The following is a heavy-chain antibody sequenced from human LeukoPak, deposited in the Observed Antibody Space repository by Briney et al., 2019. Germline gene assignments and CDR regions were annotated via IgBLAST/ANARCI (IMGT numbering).Heavy chain of an antibody. J-gene: IGHJ4*02. CDR1: GFTLSYYG. CDR3: ARERGGYHDY. V-gene: IGHV3-30*03. Sequence: QPGRSLRLSCAASGFTLSYYGMHWVRQAPGKGLEWVAVISYEGSNKYYADSVKGRFTISRGNTKNTLYLQMNSLRAEDTAVYYCARERGGYHDYWGQGTLVTVSS. CDR2: ISYEGSNK. D-gene: IGHD5-12*01.